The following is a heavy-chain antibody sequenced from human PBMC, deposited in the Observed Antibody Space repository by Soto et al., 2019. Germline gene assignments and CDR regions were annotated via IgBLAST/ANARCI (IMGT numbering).Heavy chain of an antibody. Sequence: ASVNVSCKASGYTFTSYYMHWVRQAPGQGLEWMGIINPSGGSTSYAQKFQGRVTMTRDTSTSTVYMELSSLRSEDTAVYDCARDDHSTRAVYWGQGTLVTVSS. CDR1: GYTFTSYY. V-gene: IGHV1-46*01. J-gene: IGHJ4*02. D-gene: IGHD5-12*01. CDR3: ARDDHSTRAVY. CDR2: INPSGGST.